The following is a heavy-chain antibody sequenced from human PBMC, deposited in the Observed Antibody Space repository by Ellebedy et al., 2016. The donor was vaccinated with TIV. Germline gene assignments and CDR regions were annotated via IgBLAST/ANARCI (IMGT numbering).Heavy chain of an antibody. J-gene: IGHJ6*02. V-gene: IGHV3-11*04. CDR3: TLNWNDSPVGGMDV. Sequence: GESLKISCAASGFTFSDYYMSWIRQAPGKGLEWVSYISSSSSTIYYADSVKGRFTISRDNAKNSLYLQMNSLRDEDTAVYYCTLNWNDSPVGGMDVWGQGTTVTVSS. CDR2: ISSSSSTI. D-gene: IGHD1-1*01. CDR1: GFTFSDYY.